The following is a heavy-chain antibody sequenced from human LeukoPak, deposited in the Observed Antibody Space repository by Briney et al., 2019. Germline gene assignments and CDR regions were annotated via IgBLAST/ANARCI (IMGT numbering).Heavy chain of an antibody. CDR3: ARDLSSAGQGIDS. CDR2: ISYSGTT. V-gene: IGHV4-39*07. D-gene: IGHD6-13*01. J-gene: IGHJ4*02. CDR1: GGSISSRPYY. Sequence: SETLSLTCTVSGGSISSRPYYWGWVRQPPGKGLEWIGTISYSGTTYYSPSLKSRVTISLDTSKNQFSLKLSSVTAADTAIYYCARDLSSAGQGIDSWGQGTLVTVSS.